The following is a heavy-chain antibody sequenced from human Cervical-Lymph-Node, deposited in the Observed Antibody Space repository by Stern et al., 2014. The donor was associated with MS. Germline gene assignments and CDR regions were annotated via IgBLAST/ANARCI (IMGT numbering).Heavy chain of an antibody. J-gene: IGHJ4*02. CDR3: ARTDYSLLSGYSHFDY. V-gene: IGHV2-5*02. CDR1: GFSFTSSRMG. Sequence: QITLKESGPTLVKPTQTLTLTCTFSGFSFTSSRMGVGWIRQPPGKALEWLALIYWDDDTRYSPSLKTRLTITKDNSKSQVVLRLTNMAPEDTGTYYCARTDYSLLSGYSHFDYCDQGAPVTVSS. CDR2: IYWDDDT. D-gene: IGHD3-3*01.